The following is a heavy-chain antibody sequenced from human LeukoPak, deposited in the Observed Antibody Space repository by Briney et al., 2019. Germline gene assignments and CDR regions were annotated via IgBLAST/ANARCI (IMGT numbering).Heavy chain of an antibody. CDR1: GFTFSSYA. D-gene: IGHD2-8*02. CDR2: ISGSGGST. J-gene: IGHJ3*02. V-gene: IGHV3-23*01. Sequence: GGSLRLSCAASGFTFSSYAMSWVRQAPGKGLEWVSAISGSGGSTYYADSVKGWFTISRDNSKNTLYLQMNSLRAEDTAVCYCARRGGVHDAFDIWGQGTMVTVSS. CDR3: ARRGGVHDAFDI.